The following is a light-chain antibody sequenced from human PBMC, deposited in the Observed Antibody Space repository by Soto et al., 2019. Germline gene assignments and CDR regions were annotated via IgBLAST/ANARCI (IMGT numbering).Light chain of an antibody. J-gene: IGKJ4*01. CDR3: QQSFISPLT. CDR2: AAS. CDR1: QSISNY. Sequence: DIQMTQSPSSLSASVGDSVTITCRASQSISNYLNWYQQKPDKAPKLLIYAASSLKSEVPSRFSGSGSGTDFTLTISSLQRDDFATYYCQQSFISPLTFGGGTKVEIK. V-gene: IGKV1-39*01.